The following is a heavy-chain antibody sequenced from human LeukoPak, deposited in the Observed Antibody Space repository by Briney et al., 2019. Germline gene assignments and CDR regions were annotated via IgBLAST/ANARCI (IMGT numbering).Heavy chain of an antibody. CDR1: GDTISSGGHY. D-gene: IGHD1-1*01. J-gene: IGHJ4*02. Sequence: SETLSLTCTVSGDTISSGGHYWNWLRQRPGKGLEWIVYIFYTGSTYYNPSLKSRVTISVDTSKNQFSLKLSSVTAADTAVYYFARSPGIWNEYGRLEYWGQGALVTVS. V-gene: IGHV4-31*03. CDR2: IFYTGST. CDR3: ARSPGIWNEYGRLEY.